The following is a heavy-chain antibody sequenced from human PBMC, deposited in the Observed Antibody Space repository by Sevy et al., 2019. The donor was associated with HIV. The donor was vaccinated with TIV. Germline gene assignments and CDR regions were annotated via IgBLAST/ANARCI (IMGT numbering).Heavy chain of an antibody. D-gene: IGHD3-22*01. Sequence: GGSLRLSCAASGFTFNIYAMSWVRQAPGKGLEWLSAIGGGGDGTYYADSVKGRFTISGDNSRNTLYLQMNSLRAEDTAVYYCAKRPYYYYNSDGHLVSSTDEADYWGQGTLVTVSS. J-gene: IGHJ4*02. CDR2: IGGGGDGT. CDR1: GFTFNIYA. V-gene: IGHV3-23*01. CDR3: AKRPYYYYNSDGHLVSSTDEADY.